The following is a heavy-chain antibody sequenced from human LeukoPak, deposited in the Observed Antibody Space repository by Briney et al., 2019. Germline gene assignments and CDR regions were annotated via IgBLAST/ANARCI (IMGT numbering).Heavy chain of an antibody. Sequence: GGSLRLSCAASGFTFSSYAMSWVRQAPGKGLEWVSAISGSGVSTYYADSVKGRFTISRDNSKNTLYLQMNSLRAEDTAVYYCAKIAVAGTVWGWFDYWGQGTLVTVSS. CDR2: ISGSGVST. D-gene: IGHD6-19*01. CDR3: AKIAVAGTVWGWFDY. CDR1: GFTFSSYA. V-gene: IGHV3-23*01. J-gene: IGHJ4*02.